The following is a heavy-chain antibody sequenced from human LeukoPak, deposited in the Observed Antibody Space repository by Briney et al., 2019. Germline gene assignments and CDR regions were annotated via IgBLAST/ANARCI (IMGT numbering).Heavy chain of an antibody. Sequence: PSETLSLTCTVSGGSISISDYYWGWIRQPPGKGLERIGSIYYSGSTYYNPSLKSRVTISVDTSKNQFSLKLSSVTAADTAVYYCARRNDSSGYYSFDYWGQGTLVTVSS. D-gene: IGHD3-22*01. CDR1: GGSISISDYY. J-gene: IGHJ4*02. V-gene: IGHV4-39*01. CDR3: ARRNDSSGYYSFDY. CDR2: IYYSGST.